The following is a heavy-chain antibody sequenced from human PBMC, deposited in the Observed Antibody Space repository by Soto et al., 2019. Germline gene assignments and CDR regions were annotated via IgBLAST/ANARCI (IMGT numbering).Heavy chain of an antibody. CDR3: ARELGGWGDY. D-gene: IGHD3-16*01. CDR1: GYTFTSYG. V-gene: IGHV1-18*01. CDR2: ISAYNGNT. Sequence: QVQLVQSGAEVKKPGASVKVSCKASGYTFTSYGISWVRQAPGQGLEWMGWISAYNGNTNYAQKPXGRXXMTTXXXXXXXXXELRXLRXXXXAXYYCARELGGWGDYWGQGTLVTV. J-gene: IGHJ4*02.